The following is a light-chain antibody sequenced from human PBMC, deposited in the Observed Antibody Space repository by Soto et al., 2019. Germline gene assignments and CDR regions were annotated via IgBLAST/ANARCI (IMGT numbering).Light chain of an antibody. CDR1: QSITHY. CDR2: AAS. J-gene: IGKJ1*01. CDR3: QQSYSTPPWT. Sequence: DIQMTQSPSSLSASVGDRVTITCRASQSITHYLNWYQQKPGKAPNLLIFAASILRSGVPSRFSASGSGTEFTLSISSLQPADFRTYYCQQSYSTPPWTFGPGTKVEIK. V-gene: IGKV1-39*01.